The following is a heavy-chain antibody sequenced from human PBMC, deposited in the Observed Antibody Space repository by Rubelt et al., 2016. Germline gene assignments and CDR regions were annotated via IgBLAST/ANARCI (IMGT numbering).Heavy chain of an antibody. J-gene: IGHJ5*02. CDR2: VYYSGST. Sequence: QVQLQQWGAGLLKPSETLSLTCAVYGGSFSGYYWSWIRQPPGKGLEWIGHVYYSGSTYYNPSLKSRVTISVDTSKNQFSLKLSSVTAADTAVYYCARVVEVRAGNWFDPWGQGTLVTVSS. CDR3: ARVVEVRAGNWFDP. CDR1: GGSFSGYY. V-gene: IGHV4-34*01. D-gene: IGHD3-10*01.